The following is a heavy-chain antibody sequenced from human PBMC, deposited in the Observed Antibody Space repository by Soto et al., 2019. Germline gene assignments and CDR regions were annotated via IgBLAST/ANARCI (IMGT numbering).Heavy chain of an antibody. CDR3: ARGKKQCLVFVPAYWFDP. CDR2: MNPNSGNT. V-gene: IGHV1-8*01. CDR1: GYTFTSYD. D-gene: IGHD6-19*01. J-gene: IGHJ5*02. Sequence: QVQLVQSGAEVKKPGASVKVSCKASGYTFTSYDINSVRQATGQGLEWMGWMNPNSGNTGYAQKFQGRVTMTRNTSISTAYMELSSLRSEDTAVYYCARGKKQCLVFVPAYWFDPWGQGTLVTVSS.